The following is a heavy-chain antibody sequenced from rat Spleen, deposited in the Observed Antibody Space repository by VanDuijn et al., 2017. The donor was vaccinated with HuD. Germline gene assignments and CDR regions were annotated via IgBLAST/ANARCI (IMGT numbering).Heavy chain of an antibody. CDR2: ISYDGSDT. J-gene: IGHJ2*01. D-gene: IGHD1-9*01. CDR3: ARRHYGYTDYFDY. V-gene: IGHV5-29*01. Sequence: EVQLVESDGGLVQPGRSLKLSCAASGFTFNDHFMAWVRQAPTKGLEWVATISYDGSDTYYRDSVKGRFTVSRDNAQNTLYLQMNSLRSEDTATYYCARRHYGYTDYFDYWGQGVMVTVSS. CDR1: GFTFNDHF.